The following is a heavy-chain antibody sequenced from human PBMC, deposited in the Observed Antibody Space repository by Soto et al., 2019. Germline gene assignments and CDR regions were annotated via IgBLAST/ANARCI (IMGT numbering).Heavy chain of an antibody. Sequence: QVQLVQSGAEVKKPGSSVKVSCKASGHTRGSYGFSWVRQAPGQGRAWMGGTIPVFGPTNHAQNFQGRVSITADESTGTVYMDLSSLTSEDTAVYCCATSGARGLTQYAWFDSWGQGTLVTVSS. CDR3: ATSGARGLTQYAWFDS. D-gene: IGHD3-10*01. V-gene: IGHV1-69*01. J-gene: IGHJ5*01. CDR2: TIPVFGPT. CDR1: GHTRGSYG.